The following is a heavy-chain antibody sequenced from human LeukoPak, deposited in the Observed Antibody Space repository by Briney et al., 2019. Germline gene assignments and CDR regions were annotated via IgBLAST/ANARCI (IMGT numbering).Heavy chain of an antibody. CDR1: GFTFSSYE. J-gene: IGHJ5*02. CDR2: ISSSGSTI. CDR3: ARELGYCSSTSCPNWFDP. Sequence: GGSLRLSCAASGFTFSSYEMNWVRQAPGKGLEWVSYISSSGSTIYYADSVKGLSTIFRENAKTSLYLQMNSLRAEDTAVYYCARELGYCSSTSCPNWFDPWGQGTLVTVSS. D-gene: IGHD2-2*01. V-gene: IGHV3-48*03.